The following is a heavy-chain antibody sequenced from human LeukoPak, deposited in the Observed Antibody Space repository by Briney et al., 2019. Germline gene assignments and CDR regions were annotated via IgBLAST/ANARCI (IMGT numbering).Heavy chain of an antibody. J-gene: IGHJ3*02. V-gene: IGHV3-23*01. D-gene: IGHD2-8*01. CDR2: VSGSGGST. CDR3: AKANAEINTAFDI. CDR1: GFTFSSYA. Sequence: GGSLRLSCAASGFTFSSYAMSWVRQAPGKGLEWVSTVSGSGGSTYYADSVKGRFTISRDSSKNTLYLQMNSLRAEDTAIYYCAKANAEINTAFDIWGQGTMVTVPS.